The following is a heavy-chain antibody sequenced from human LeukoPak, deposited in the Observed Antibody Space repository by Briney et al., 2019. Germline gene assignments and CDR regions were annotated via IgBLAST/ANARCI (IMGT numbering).Heavy chain of an antibody. Sequence: GGSLRLSCAASGFTFKTYSMNWVRQAPGKGLEWVSSISSSSSYIYYADSVKGRFTISRDNAKNSLYLQMNSLRAEDTAVYYCARALWEYYYDSSGYPDAFDIWGQGTMVTVSS. D-gene: IGHD3-22*01. CDR1: GFTFKTYS. CDR2: ISSSSSYI. J-gene: IGHJ3*02. CDR3: ARALWEYYYDSSGYPDAFDI. V-gene: IGHV3-21*01.